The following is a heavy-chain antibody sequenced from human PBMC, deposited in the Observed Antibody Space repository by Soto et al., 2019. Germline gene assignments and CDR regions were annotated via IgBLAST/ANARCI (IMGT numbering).Heavy chain of an antibody. Sequence: PSETLSLTCAVSGYSISRGYYWGGILQPPGKGLEWIGSIYHSGSTYYNPSLKSRVTISVDTSKNQFSLKLSSVTAADTAVYYCAREGVFLTMISRYASDIRDPAPIVTVS. CDR3: AREGVFLTMISRYASDI. CDR2: IYHSGST. V-gene: IGHV4-38-2*02. CDR1: GYSISRGYY. D-gene: IGHD3-22*01. J-gene: IGHJ3*02.